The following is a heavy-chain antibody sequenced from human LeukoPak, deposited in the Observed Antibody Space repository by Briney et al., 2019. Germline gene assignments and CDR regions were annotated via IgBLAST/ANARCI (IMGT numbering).Heavy chain of an antibody. CDR2: IKWNGGST. CDR1: GFTFEDYD. J-gene: IGHJ4*02. CDR3: ARDRNDYDFWTGYSMSYFDY. Sequence: GGSLRLSCAASGFTFEDYDMNWVRQAPGKGLEWVSGIKWNGGSTGYADSVWGRFTISRDNAKNSLYLQMNSLSAEDTALYYCARDRNDYDFWTGYSMSYFDYWGQGTLVTVSS. D-gene: IGHD3-3*01. V-gene: IGHV3-20*04.